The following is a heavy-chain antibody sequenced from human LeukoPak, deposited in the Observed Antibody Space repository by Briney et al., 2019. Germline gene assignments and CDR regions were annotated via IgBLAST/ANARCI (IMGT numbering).Heavy chain of an antibody. J-gene: IGHJ3*02. V-gene: IGHV3-21*04. CDR3: AKVGYLNAFDI. CDR2: ISSSSSYI. Sequence: GGSLRLSCVDSGFTFSTYSMNWVRQAPGKGLEWVSSISSSSSYIYYGDSVKGRFTISRDNAKNSLYLQMNSLRAEDTALYYCAKVGYLNAFDIWGQGTMVTVSS. D-gene: IGHD3-22*01. CDR1: GFTFSTYS.